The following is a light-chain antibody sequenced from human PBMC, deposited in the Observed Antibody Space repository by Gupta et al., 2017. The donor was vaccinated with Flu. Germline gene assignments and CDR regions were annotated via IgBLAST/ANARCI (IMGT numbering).Light chain of an antibody. CDR3: QQYNSYPYT. CDR1: IPNW. J-gene: IGKJ2*01. CDR2: KAS. V-gene: IGKV1-5*03. Sequence: IPNWLAWFQQKPGKAPKLLIYKASSLESGVPSRFSGSGSETEFTLTISSLQPDDFATYYCQQYNSYPYTFGQGTKLEIK.